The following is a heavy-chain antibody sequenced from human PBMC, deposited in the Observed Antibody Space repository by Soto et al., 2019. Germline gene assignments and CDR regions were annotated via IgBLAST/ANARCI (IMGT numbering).Heavy chain of an antibody. CDR1: GFSVSGKY. D-gene: IGHD3-10*01. Sequence: QLVESGGGLIQPGGSLRLSCAVSGFSVSGKYMSWVRQAPGKGLDWVSVIYSGGSAYYADSVKGRFTISRDESQNTLYLQMNSLRGEDTAVYYCARSMMVRGVLFDLWGQGTLVSVSS. V-gene: IGHV3-53*01. CDR3: ARSMMVRGVLFDL. CDR2: IYSGGSA. J-gene: IGHJ4*02.